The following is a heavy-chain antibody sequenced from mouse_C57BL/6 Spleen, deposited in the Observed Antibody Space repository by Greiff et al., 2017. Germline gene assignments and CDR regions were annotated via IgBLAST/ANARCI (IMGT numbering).Heavy chain of an antibody. CDR3: ARSITTVVEGAMDY. D-gene: IGHD1-1*01. CDR2: IYPGAGDT. CDR1: GYAFSSYW. Sequence: QVQLQQSGAELVKPGASVKISCKASGYAFSSYWMNWVKQRPGKGLEWIGQIYPGAGDTNYNGKFKGKATLTADKSSSTAYMQLSSLTSEDSAVYFCARSITTVVEGAMDYWGQGTSVTVSS. J-gene: IGHJ4*01. V-gene: IGHV1-80*01.